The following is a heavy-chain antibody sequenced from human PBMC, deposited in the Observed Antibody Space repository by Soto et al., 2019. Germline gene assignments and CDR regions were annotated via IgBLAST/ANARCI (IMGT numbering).Heavy chain of an antibody. D-gene: IGHD2-15*01. CDR3: AETRGGYYDY. J-gene: IGHJ4*02. V-gene: IGHV3-23*01. CDR1: GFTFSSYA. CDR2: ISGSGGST. Sequence: EVQLLESGGGLVQPGGSLRLSCAASGFTFSSYAMSWVRQAPGKGLEWVSAISGSGGSTYYADSVKGRFTISRDNSKNTVYLQMNSLRAEDTAVYCGAETRGGYYDYWGQGTVVTVSS.